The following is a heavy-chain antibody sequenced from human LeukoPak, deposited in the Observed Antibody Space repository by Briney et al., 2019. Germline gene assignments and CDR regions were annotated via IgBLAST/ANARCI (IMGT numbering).Heavy chain of an antibody. CDR1: GGTFRNYA. CDR3: ARDGGIAAAGHFDY. J-gene: IGHJ4*02. CDR2: IIPVLGIV. V-gene: IGHV1-69*04. Sequence: ASVKVSCKASGGTFRNYAINWVRQAPGQGLEWMGRIIPVLGIVNYAQIFQGRVTVTADKSTSTAYMELSSLRSEDTAVYYCARDGGIAAAGHFDYWGQGTLVTVSS. D-gene: IGHD6-13*01.